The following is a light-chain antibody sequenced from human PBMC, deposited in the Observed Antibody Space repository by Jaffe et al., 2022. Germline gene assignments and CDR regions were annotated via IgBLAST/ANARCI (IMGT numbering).Light chain of an antibody. CDR2: NTN. Sequence: QTVVTQEPSFSVSPGGTVTLTCGLSSGSVSTSYYPSWYQQIPGQAPRTLIYNTNTRSSGVPDRFSGSILGNKAALTITGAQADDECDYYCVLYVDSGIYVFGTGTKVTVL. CDR1: SGSVSTSYY. V-gene: IGLV8-61*01. CDR3: VLYVDSGIYV. J-gene: IGLJ1*01.